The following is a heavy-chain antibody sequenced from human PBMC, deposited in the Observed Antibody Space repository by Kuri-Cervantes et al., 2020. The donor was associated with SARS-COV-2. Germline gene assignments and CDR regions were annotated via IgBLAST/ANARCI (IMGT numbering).Heavy chain of an antibody. J-gene: IGHJ5*02. CDR2: IRYDGGNK. V-gene: IGHV3-30*02. CDR3: AKDSAEVGGQTLMNWFDP. Sequence: GESLKISCAASGFTFSSYGMHWVRKAPGKGLEWVAFIRYDGGNKYYADSVKGRFTISRDNSKNTLYLQMNSLRAEDTAVYYCAKDSAEVGGQTLMNWFDPWGQGILVTVSS. CDR1: GFTFSSYG. D-gene: IGHD3-16*01.